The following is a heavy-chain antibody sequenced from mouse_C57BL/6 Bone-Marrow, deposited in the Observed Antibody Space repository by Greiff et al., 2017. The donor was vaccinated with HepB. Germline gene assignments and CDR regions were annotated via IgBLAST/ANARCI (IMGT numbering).Heavy chain of an antibody. CDR1: GYTFTSYG. J-gene: IGHJ4*01. D-gene: IGHD1-1*01. V-gene: IGHV1-81*01. CDR2: IYPRSGNT. Sequence: QVQLQQSGAELARPGASVKLSCKASGYTFTSYGISWVKQRTGQGLEWIGEIYPRSGNTYYNEKFKGKATLTADKSSSTAYKELRSLTSEDSAVYFCAGYYYGRDAMDYWGQGTSVTVSS. CDR3: AGYYYGRDAMDY.